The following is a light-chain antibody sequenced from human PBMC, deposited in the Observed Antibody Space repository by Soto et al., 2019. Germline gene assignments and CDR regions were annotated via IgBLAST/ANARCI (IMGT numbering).Light chain of an antibody. V-gene: IGKV3-20*01. J-gene: IGKJ1*01. CDR2: GAS. Sequence: EIVLTQSPGTLSLSPRERATLSCRASRSVSNAYLAWYQHKVGQSPRLLIYGASNRAPGIPDRFSGSGSGTDFTLTISRLEPEDFAVYYCQQYAASPRTFGQGTQVEVK. CDR1: RSVSNAY. CDR3: QQYAASPRT.